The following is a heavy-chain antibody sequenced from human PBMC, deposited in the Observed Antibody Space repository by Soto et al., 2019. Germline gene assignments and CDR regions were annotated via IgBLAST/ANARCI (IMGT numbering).Heavy chain of an antibody. CDR3: AKDIGTVVTGYYYYDGMDV. V-gene: IGHV3-43D*03. J-gene: IGHJ6*02. D-gene: IGHD2-15*01. Sequence: GGSLRLSCAASGFTFDDYAMHWVRQAPGKGLEWVSLISWDGGSTYYADSVKGRFTISRDNSKNSLYLQMNSLRAEDNALYYCAKDIGTVVTGYYYYDGMDVWGQGTTVTVSS. CDR2: ISWDGGST. CDR1: GFTFDDYA.